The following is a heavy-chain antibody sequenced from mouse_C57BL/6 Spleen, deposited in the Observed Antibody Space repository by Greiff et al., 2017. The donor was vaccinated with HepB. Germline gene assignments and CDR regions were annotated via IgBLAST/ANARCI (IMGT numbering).Heavy chain of an antibody. Sequence: QVQLQQPGTELVKPGASVKLSCKASGYTFTSYWMHWVKQRPGQGLEWIGNINPSNGGTNYNEKFKRKATLTVDKSSSTAYMQLSSLTSEDSAVYYCAREFYYGGSYGDYAMGYWGQGTSVTVSS. J-gene: IGHJ4*01. CDR1: GYTFTSYW. V-gene: IGHV1-53*01. CDR3: AREFYYGGSYGDYAMGY. D-gene: IGHD1-1*01. CDR2: INPSNGGT.